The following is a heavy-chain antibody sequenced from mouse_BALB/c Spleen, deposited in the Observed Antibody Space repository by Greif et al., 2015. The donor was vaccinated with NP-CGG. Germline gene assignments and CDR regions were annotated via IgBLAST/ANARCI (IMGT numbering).Heavy chain of an antibody. CDR3: AREEDYGLQAY. V-gene: IGHV1-54*01. CDR1: GYAFTNYL. CDR2: INPGSGGT. J-gene: IGHJ3*01. D-gene: IGHD1-2*01. Sequence: VQLQQSGAELVRPGTSVKVSCKASGYAFTNYLIEWVKQRPGQGLEWIGVINPGSGGTNYNEKFKGKATLTADKSSSTAYMQLSSLTSDDSAVYFCAREEDYGLQAYWGQGTLVTVSA.